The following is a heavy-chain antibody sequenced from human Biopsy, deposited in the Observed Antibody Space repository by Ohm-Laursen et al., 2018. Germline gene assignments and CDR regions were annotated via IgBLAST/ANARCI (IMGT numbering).Heavy chain of an antibody. CDR3: AREGELVAGEYFDY. D-gene: IGHD6-13*01. J-gene: IGHJ4*02. V-gene: IGHV3-21*01. Sequence: SLRLSCAASGFTFKNYNMNWVRQAPGKGLEWVSSITDSGSHMYYADSVKGRLTISRDNAKNSLYLQMDRLRAEDTAVYYCAREGELVAGEYFDYWGQGILVTVSS. CDR2: ITDSGSHM. CDR1: GFTFKNYN.